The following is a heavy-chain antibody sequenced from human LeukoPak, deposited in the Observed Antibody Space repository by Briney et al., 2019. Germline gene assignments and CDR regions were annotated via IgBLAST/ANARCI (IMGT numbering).Heavy chain of an antibody. Sequence: SVKVSFKASGCTFSSYAISWVRQPPGQGLDWMGRIIPIFGTANYAQKFQGRVTIPTDESTRTAYPELSSLRSEDPAVYYCASDGSATWGQGTLVTVSS. D-gene: IGHD1-26*01. V-gene: IGHV1-69*05. J-gene: IGHJ5*02. CDR3: ASDGSAT. CDR2: IIPIFGTA. CDR1: GCTFSSYA.